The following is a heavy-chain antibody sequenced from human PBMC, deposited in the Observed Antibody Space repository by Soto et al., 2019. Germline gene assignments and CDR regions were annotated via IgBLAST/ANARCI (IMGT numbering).Heavy chain of an antibody. V-gene: IGHV1-46*01. Sequence: GASVKVSCKASGNTFTSYYLHWVRQAPGQGLEWMGRINPYSGTTNYAQKFQGRVTMTTDTSTSTVYMELSSLRSEDTAVYYCARVRMATISSDAFDVWGQGTMVTVSS. CDR2: INPYSGTT. D-gene: IGHD5-12*01. J-gene: IGHJ3*01. CDR1: GNTFTSYY. CDR3: ARVRMATISSDAFDV.